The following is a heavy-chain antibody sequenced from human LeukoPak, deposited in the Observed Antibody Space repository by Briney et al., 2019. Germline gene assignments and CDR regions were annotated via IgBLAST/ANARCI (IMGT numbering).Heavy chain of an antibody. D-gene: IGHD2-8*01. CDR1: GDSVSSYY. J-gene: IGHJ5*02. Sequence: PSETLSLTCSVSGDSVSSYYWNWIRQPAGKGLEWIGRTHTSGSTNYNPSLKSRVTMSVDKSKNQFSLKMTSVTAADTAVYYCARGRTNTSSFDPWGQGTLVTVAS. CDR3: ARGRTNTSSFDP. V-gene: IGHV4-4*07. CDR2: THTSGST.